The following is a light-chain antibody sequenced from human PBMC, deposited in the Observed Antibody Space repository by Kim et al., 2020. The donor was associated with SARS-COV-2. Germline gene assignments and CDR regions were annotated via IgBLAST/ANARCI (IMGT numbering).Light chain of an antibody. CDR3: QQYNSYQNT. CDR1: QSISSW. CDR2: KAS. Sequence: ESVGDRVTITCRDRQSISSWLAWYQQKPGKAPKLLIYKASSLESGVPSRFSGSGSGTEFTLTISSLQPDDFSTYYCQQYNSYQNTLGQGTRLEIK. J-gene: IGKJ5*01. V-gene: IGKV1-5*03.